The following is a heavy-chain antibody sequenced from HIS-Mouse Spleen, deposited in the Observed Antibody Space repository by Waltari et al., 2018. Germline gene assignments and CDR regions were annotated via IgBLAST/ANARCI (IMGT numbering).Heavy chain of an antibody. D-gene: IGHD6-6*01. Sequence: QVQLQQWGAGLLKPSETLSLTCAVYGGSFSGYYSIWIRQPPGKGLEWIGEINPSGSTNYNPSLKSRVTISVDTSKNQFSLKLSSVTAADTAVYYCARGGIAARPGFDYWGQGTLVTVSS. CDR1: GGSFSGYY. V-gene: IGHV4-34*01. CDR2: INPSGST. J-gene: IGHJ4*02. CDR3: ARGGIAARPGFDY.